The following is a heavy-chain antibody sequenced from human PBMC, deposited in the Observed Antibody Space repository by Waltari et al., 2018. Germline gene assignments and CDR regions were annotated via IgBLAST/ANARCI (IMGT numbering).Heavy chain of an antibody. Sequence: QVQLVQSGAEVKKPGASVKVSCKASGYTFTSYDINWVRQATGQGLEWMGWINPNLGNTGYAPKFQARGTSTRNTSISTAYMELSSLRSEDTAVYYCARDGTLSPAAGTSDFDYWGQGTLVTVSS. V-gene: IGHV1-8*03. CDR1: GYTFTSYD. CDR2: INPNLGNT. J-gene: IGHJ4*02. CDR3: ARDGTLSPAAGTSDFDY. D-gene: IGHD6-13*01.